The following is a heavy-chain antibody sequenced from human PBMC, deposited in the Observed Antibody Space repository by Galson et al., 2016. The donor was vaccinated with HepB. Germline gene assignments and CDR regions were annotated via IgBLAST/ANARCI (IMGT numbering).Heavy chain of an antibody. CDR3: ATGPKYGFDI. CDR2: ISFDGSDK. Sequence: SLRLSCAASGFTFSSFAMHWVCQAPGKGLEWVAVISFDGSDKDYADSVKGRFTISRDNSKNTLYVEMNSLRAEDTAVYYCATGPKYGFDIWGQGTMVTVSS. J-gene: IGHJ3*02. V-gene: IGHV3-30*03. CDR1: GFTFSSFA.